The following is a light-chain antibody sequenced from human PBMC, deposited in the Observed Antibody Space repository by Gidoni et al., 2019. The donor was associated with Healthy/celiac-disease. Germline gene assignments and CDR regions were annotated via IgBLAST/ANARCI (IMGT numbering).Light chain of an antibody. CDR2: WAS. V-gene: IGKV4-1*01. J-gene: IGKJ2*01. CDR3: QQYYSTPMYT. Sequence: IVMTQSPDSLAVSLGERATINCKSSQSVLYSSNNKNYLAWYQQKPGQPTKLLIYWASTRESGVPDRLSGSGSGTDFTLTISSLQAEDVAVYYCQQYYSTPMYTFXQXTKLEIK. CDR1: QSVLYSSNNKNY.